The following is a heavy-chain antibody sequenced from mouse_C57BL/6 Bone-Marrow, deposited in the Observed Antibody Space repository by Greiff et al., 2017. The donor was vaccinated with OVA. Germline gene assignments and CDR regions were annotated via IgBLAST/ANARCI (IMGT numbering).Heavy chain of an antibody. D-gene: IGHD1-1*01. J-gene: IGHJ3*01. CDR1: GYSFTGYY. Sequence: EVQLQESGPELVKPGASVKISCKASGYSFTGYYMNWVKQSPEKSLEWIGEINPSTGGTTYNQKFKAKATLTVDKSSSTAYMQLKSLTSEDSAVYYCARERGDYNGFAYWGKGTLVTVSA. CDR2: INPSTGGT. CDR3: ARERGDYNGFAY. V-gene: IGHV1-42*01.